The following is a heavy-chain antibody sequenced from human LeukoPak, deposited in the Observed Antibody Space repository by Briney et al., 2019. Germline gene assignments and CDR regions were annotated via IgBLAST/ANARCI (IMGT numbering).Heavy chain of an antibody. J-gene: IGHJ4*02. D-gene: IGHD3-3*01. Sequence: ASVKVSCEXSGYTFTGYYMHWVRQAPGQGLEWMGWINPNSGGTNYAQRFQGRVTMTRDTSISTAYMELSRLRSDDTAVYYCAREGLTIFGVVMPFDYWGQGTLVTVSS. CDR1: GYTFTGYY. V-gene: IGHV1-2*02. CDR2: INPNSGGT. CDR3: AREGLTIFGVVMPFDY.